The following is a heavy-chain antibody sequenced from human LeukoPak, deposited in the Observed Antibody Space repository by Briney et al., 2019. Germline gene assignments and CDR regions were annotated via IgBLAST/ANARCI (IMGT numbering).Heavy chain of an antibody. CDR2: IYYSGST. J-gene: IGHJ6*02. D-gene: IGHD5-18*01. CDR1: GGSISSYY. CDR3: ARATDTAMNYYYYGMDV. Sequence: PSETLSLTCTVSGGSISSYYWSWIRQPPGKGLEWIGYIYYSGSTNYNPSLKSRVTISVDTSKNQFSLKLSSVTAADTAVYYCARATDTAMNYYYYGMDVWGQGTTVTVSS. V-gene: IGHV4-59*01.